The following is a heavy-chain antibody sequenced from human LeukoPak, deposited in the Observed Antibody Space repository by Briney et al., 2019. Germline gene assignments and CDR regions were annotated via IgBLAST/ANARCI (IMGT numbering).Heavy chain of an antibody. CDR1: GYTFTGYY. CDR3: ARDEDTHRNFDY. CDR2: ISPSGGST. Sequence: ASVKVSCTASGYTFTGYYMHWVRQAPGQGLEWMGIISPSGGSTSYAQKFQGRVTMTRDTSTSTGYMELSSLRSEDTAVYYCARDEDTHRNFDYWGQGTLVTVSS. V-gene: IGHV1-46*01. J-gene: IGHJ4*02.